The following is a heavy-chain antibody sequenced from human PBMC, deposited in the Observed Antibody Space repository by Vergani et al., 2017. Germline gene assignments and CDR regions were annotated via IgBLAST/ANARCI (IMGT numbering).Heavy chain of an antibody. Sequence: VQLVESGGGLVQPGGSLRLSCAASGFTFSSYAMHWVRQAPGKGLEWVAVISYDGSNKYYADSVKGRFTISRDNSKNTLYLQMNSLRAEDTAVYYCAREIVVVPAAQGDFDYWGQGTLVTVSS. CDR3: AREIVVVPAAQGDFDY. CDR2: ISYDGSNK. J-gene: IGHJ4*02. CDR1: GFTFSSYA. V-gene: IGHV3-30-3*01. D-gene: IGHD2-2*01.